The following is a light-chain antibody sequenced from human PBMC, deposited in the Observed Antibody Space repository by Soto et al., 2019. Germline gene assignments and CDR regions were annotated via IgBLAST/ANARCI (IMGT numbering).Light chain of an antibody. CDR2: AAS. Sequence: DIQMTQSPSSLSASVGDRVTITCRASQSISSYLNWYQQKPGKAPKLRIYAASSLQSGSPSRFSGSGSGTDFTLTISSLQPEDCATDYCQPSYSTRWTVGQGTKLDIK. J-gene: IGKJ2*01. CDR3: QPSYSTRWT. CDR1: QSISSY. V-gene: IGKV1-39*01.